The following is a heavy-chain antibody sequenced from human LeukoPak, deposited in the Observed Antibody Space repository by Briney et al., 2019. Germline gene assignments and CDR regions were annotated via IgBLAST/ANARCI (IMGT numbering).Heavy chain of an antibody. D-gene: IGHD3-3*01. CDR1: GYTFTCYY. V-gene: IGHV1-2*02. J-gene: IGHJ6*02. CDR2: INPNSGGA. CDR3: ARDGITIFGVAAGMDV. Sequence: APVTPCCKASGYTFTCYYMHWVRQAPGQGLEWMGWINPNSGGANYAQKFQGRVTMTRDTSISTAYMELSRLRSDDTAAYYCARDGITIFGVAAGMDVWGQATTV.